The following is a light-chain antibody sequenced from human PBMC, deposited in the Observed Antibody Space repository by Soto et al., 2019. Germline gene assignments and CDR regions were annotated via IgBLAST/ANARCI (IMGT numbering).Light chain of an antibody. Sequence: QSALTQPPSASESPGQSVTISCTGTSSDVGGYIFVSWYQQHPGKAPKLMIYDVNKRPSGVPDRFSGSKSDNTASLTVSGLQAEDEADYYCVSYAGGTYVFGTGTKVTVL. CDR3: VSYAGGTYV. CDR2: DVN. J-gene: IGLJ1*01. CDR1: SSDVGGYIF. V-gene: IGLV2-8*01.